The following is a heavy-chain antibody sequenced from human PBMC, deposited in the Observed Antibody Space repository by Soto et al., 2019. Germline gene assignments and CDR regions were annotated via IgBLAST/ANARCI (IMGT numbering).Heavy chain of an antibody. V-gene: IGHV4-31*03. CDR3: ARAHYYYGMDV. CDR2: IYYSGST. J-gene: IGHJ6*02. Sequence: SETLSLTCTVSGVSISSGGYYWSWIRQHPGEGLEWIGYIYYSGSTYYNPSLKSRVTISVDTSKNQFSLKLSSVTAADTAVHYCARAHYYYGMDVWGQGTTVTVS. CDR1: GVSISSGGYY.